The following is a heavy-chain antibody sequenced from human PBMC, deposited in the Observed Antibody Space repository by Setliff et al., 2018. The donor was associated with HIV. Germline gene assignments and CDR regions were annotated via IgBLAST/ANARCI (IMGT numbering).Heavy chain of an antibody. CDR3: ASGGWSTYYYYGMDV. CDR1: GFTFSNSS. V-gene: IGHV3-48*02. CDR2: ISSSGSIT. Sequence: LRLSCAASGFTFSNSSMNWVRQAPGKGLEWVSYISSSGSITYYADSVKGRFTISRDNAKNSLYLQMNSLRDEDTAVYYCASGGWSTYYYYGMDVWGQGTTVTVSS. D-gene: IGHD6-19*01. J-gene: IGHJ6*02.